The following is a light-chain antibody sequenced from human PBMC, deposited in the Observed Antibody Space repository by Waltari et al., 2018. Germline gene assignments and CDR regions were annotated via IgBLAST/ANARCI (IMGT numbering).Light chain of an antibody. V-gene: IGLV3-25*03. J-gene: IGLJ2*01. CDR1: ALASQY. CDR3: QSAHSSGNYVL. CDR2: KDN. Sequence: SDELTQPPSVSVSPGQTATLNCSGDALASQYASWYQQKPGQAPLLIIYKDNKRPSGIPERYSGSSSGTRVTLTISGVQAEDESDYYCQSAHSSGNYVLFGGGTKLTVL.